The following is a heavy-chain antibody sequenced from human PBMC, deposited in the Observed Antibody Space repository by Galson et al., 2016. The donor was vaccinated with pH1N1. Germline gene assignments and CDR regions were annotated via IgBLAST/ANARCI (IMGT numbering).Heavy chain of an antibody. Sequence: SLRLSCAVSGFSFSNYGMHWVRQAPGKGLEWVAVVSQDGTYKDYADSVKGRFTISRDNSRRTLLLHMNSLRPEDTAVYYCAKDQYSGFDDEAFDQWGQGTLVTVSS. D-gene: IGHD5-12*01. V-gene: IGHV3-30*18. CDR1: GFSFSNYG. CDR3: AKDQYSGFDDEAFDQ. J-gene: IGHJ4*02. CDR2: VSQDGTYK.